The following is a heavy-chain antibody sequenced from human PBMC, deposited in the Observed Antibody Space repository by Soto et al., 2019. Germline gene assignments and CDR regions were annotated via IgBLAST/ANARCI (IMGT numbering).Heavy chain of an antibody. J-gene: IGHJ4*02. Sequence: ASVKVSCKASGYIFTAYSMHWVRQAPGQGLEWLGWINPNSGDTIYAQKFQDRVTMTCDTSVSTAYLELSSLSSDDTALYYCAREASAVVSLDYWGQGTLVTVPQ. V-gene: IGHV1-2*02. D-gene: IGHD2-15*01. CDR3: AREASAVVSLDY. CDR2: INPNSGDT. CDR1: GYIFTAYS.